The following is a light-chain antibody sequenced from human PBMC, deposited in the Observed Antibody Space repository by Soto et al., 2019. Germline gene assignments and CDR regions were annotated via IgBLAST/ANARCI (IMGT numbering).Light chain of an antibody. V-gene: IGKV3-20*01. CDR3: QQYGSSPHT. J-gene: IGKJ2*01. Sequence: EIVLTQSPGTLSLSPGERATLSCRASQSVSSSYLAWYQHKPGQAPRLLIYGASSRATGFPDRFSGSGSGTDFTLTISRLEPEDFAVYYCQQYGSSPHTFGQGTKLEIK. CDR1: QSVSSSY. CDR2: GAS.